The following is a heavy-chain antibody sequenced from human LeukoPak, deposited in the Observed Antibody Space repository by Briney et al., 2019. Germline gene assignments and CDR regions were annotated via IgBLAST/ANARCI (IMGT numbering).Heavy chain of an antibody. CDR2: ISSSSSYI. CDR1: GFTFSSYS. V-gene: IGHV3-21*01. J-gene: IGHJ4*02. CDR3: ARDRCSSTSCYFFDY. D-gene: IGHD2-2*01. Sequence: GGSLRLSCAASGFTFSSYSMNWVRQAPGKGLEWVSSISSSSSYICYADSVKGRFTISRDNAKNSLYLQMNSLRAEDTAVYYCARDRCSSTSCYFFDYWGQGTLVTVSS.